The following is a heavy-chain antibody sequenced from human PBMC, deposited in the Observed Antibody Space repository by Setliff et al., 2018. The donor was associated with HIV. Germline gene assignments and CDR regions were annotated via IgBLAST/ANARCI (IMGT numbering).Heavy chain of an antibody. D-gene: IGHD5-12*01. CDR2: SIPMYGTS. CDR1: GGTLSSYA. Sequence: SVKVSCKASGGTLSSYAISWVRQAPGQGLEWMGGSIPMYGTSNYAQKFQGRVTITTDESTSTAYMELSRLRSDDTAVYYCATRIRDGHRGYGYFDFWGQGTLVTVSS. J-gene: IGHJ4*02. V-gene: IGHV1-69*05. CDR3: ATRIRDGHRGYGYFDF.